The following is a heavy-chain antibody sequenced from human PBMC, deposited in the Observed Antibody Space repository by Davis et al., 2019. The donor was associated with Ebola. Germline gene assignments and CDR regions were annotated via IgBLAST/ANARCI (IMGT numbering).Heavy chain of an antibody. J-gene: IGHJ6*02. V-gene: IGHV3-73*01. Sequence: GESLKISCAASGFNFRDSAVHWVRQAFGKGPEWVGRIRSRANSYATEYAASVKGRFTISRHDSKNTAYLQLASLRAEDSAVYYCTATTSYNYFGMDVWGQGTTVTVS. D-gene: IGHD2/OR15-2a*01. CDR2: IRSRANSYAT. CDR3: TATTSYNYFGMDV. CDR1: GFNFRDSA.